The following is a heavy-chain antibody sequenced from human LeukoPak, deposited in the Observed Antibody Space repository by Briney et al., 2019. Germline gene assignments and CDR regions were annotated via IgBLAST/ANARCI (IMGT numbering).Heavy chain of an antibody. J-gene: IGHJ6*03. Sequence: GASVKVSYKASGYTFTSYDINWVRQATGQGLEWMGWMNPNSGNTGYAQKFQGRVTMTRNTSISTAYMELSSLSSEDPDVYYCARERGGGRYSLFFFYYYYMDGWGKGTTVSLS. CDR3: ARERGGGRYSLFFFYYYYMDG. CDR1: GYTFTSYD. D-gene: IGHD6-13*01. V-gene: IGHV1-8*01. CDR2: MNPNSGNT.